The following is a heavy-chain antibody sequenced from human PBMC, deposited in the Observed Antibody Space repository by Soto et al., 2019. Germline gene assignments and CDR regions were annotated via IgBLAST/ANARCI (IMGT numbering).Heavy chain of an antibody. V-gene: IGHV4-59*01. CDR2: MYNTGGT. J-gene: IGHJ6*02. CDR3: ARDLWGYCGTDCYPLDV. D-gene: IGHD2-21*02. CDR1: GGSISGYY. Sequence: PSETLSLTCTVSGGSISGYYWSWIRQPPGKGLEWIGDMYNTGGTVYNPSFKSRVTISVDTSKNQFSLKLNSVTAADTAVYYCARDLWGYCGTDCYPLDVWGQGTTVTVSS.